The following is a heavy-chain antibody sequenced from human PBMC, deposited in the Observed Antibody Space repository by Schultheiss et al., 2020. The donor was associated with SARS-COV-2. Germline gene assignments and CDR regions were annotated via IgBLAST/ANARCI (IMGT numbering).Heavy chain of an antibody. Sequence: GGSLRLSCAASGFTFSSYEMNWVRQAPGKGLEWVSAISGSGGSTYYADSVKGRFTISRDNSKNTLYLQMNSLRAEDTAVYYCAKDRVGATGAVDYWGQGTLVTVSS. CDR3: AKDRVGATGAVDY. CDR1: GFTFSSYE. J-gene: IGHJ4*02. D-gene: IGHD1-26*01. CDR2: ISGSGGST. V-gene: IGHV3-23*01.